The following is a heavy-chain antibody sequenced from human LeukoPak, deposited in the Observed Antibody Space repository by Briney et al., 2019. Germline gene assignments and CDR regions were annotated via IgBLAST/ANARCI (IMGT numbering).Heavy chain of an antibody. V-gene: IGHV1-46*01. CDR2: INPSGGST. D-gene: IGHD3-3*01. CDR3: AILKSDFWSGYSTPYYYYGMDV. J-gene: IGHJ6*02. Sequence: ASVKVSCKASGYTFTSYYMHWVRQAPGQGLEWMGIINPSGGSTSYAQKFQGRVTMTRDTSTSTAYMELSSLRSEDTAVYYCAILKSDFWSGYSTPYYYYGMDVWGQGTTVTVSS. CDR1: GYTFTSYY.